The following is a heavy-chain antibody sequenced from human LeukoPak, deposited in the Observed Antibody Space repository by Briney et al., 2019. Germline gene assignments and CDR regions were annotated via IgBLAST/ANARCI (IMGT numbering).Heavy chain of an antibody. CDR3: ARGCPGGECSGHAY. Sequence: KPSETLSLTCAVYGGSFSGYYWSWIRQPPGKGLEWIGEINHSGSTNYNPSLKSRVTISVDTSKNQFSLKLSSVTAADTAVYYCARGCPGGECSGHAYWGQGTLVTVSS. CDR2: INHSGST. V-gene: IGHV4-34*01. CDR1: GGSFSGYY. D-gene: IGHD3-10*02. J-gene: IGHJ4*02.